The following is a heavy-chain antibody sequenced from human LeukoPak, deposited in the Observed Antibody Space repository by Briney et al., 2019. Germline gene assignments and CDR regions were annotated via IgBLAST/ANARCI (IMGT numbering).Heavy chain of an antibody. Sequence: GASVKVSCKASGYTFTSYGISWVRQAPGQGLEWMGWISAYNGNTNYAQKLQGRVTMTTDTSTSTAYMELRSLRSDDTAVYYCARGDPVVRGSYFAGDYWGQGTLVTVSS. D-gene: IGHD3-16*01. CDR2: ISAYNGNT. CDR3: ARGDPVVRGSYFAGDY. CDR1: GYTFTSYG. V-gene: IGHV1-18*01. J-gene: IGHJ4*02.